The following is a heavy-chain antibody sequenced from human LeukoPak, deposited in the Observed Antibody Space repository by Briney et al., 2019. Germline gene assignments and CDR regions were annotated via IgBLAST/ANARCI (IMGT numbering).Heavy chain of an antibody. V-gene: IGHV1-8*01. CDR2: KNTNSGDT. J-gene: IGHJ4*02. Sequence: ASVTVSFKASGYTFTSYDINWVRQPTAQGLEWVGSKNTNSGDTGYAQNFQGRLNMARNTSKSTAYMELSSLRSEDTAVYYCARARAYNYGYVDYWGQGTLVTVSS. CDR1: GYTFTSYD. D-gene: IGHD5-18*01. CDR3: ARARAYNYGYVDY.